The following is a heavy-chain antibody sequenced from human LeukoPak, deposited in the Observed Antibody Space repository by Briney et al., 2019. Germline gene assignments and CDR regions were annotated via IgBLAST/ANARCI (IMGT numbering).Heavy chain of an antibody. CDR2: IYTTGST. Sequence: SETLSLTCTVSGASISSSYWSWIRQPAGKGLEWIGCIYTTGSTDYNPSLRSRVTMSVDTSKNQFSLKLNSVTAADTAVYYCAKLGGGYCSGTSCYGYYCYYMDVWGKGTTVTVSS. V-gene: IGHV4-4*07. CDR3: AKLGGGYCSGTSCYGYYCYYMDV. J-gene: IGHJ6*03. CDR1: GASISSSY. D-gene: IGHD2-2*03.